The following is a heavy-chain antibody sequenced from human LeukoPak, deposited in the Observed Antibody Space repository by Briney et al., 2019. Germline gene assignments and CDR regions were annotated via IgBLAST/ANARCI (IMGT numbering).Heavy chain of an antibody. CDR3: ARDCVIVGAPRYDS. Sequence: GGSLRLSCAASGFXFSSYWISWVRQAPGRGLEWVANIKEDGSEKIYVDSLKGRFTISRDNAKNSLYLQMNSLRAEDTAVYYCARDCVIVGAPRYDSWGQGTLVTVSS. V-gene: IGHV3-7*04. CDR2: IKEDGSEK. J-gene: IGHJ5*01. CDR1: GFXFSSYW. D-gene: IGHD1-26*01.